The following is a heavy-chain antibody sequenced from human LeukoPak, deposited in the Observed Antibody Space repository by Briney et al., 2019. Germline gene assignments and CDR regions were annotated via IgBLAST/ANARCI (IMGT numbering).Heavy chain of an antibody. Sequence: GGSLRLSCAASGFTFSSYWMNWVRQAPGKGLEWVANIKEDGSEKYYVDSVKGRFTISRDNAKNLLHLQMNSLRAEDTAVYYCARDRSTDFWSGYYTNYFDYWGQGTLVTVSS. CDR1: GFTFSSYW. V-gene: IGHV3-7*01. J-gene: IGHJ4*02. CDR3: ARDRSTDFWSGYYTNYFDY. D-gene: IGHD3-3*01. CDR2: IKEDGSEK.